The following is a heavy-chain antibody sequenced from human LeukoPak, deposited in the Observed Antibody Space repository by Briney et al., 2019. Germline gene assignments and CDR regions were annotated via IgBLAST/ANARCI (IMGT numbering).Heavy chain of an antibody. V-gene: IGHV1-24*01. J-gene: IGHJ4*02. CDR1: GYTLTELS. CDR3: AAFPITMIVVVITTPFDY. Sequence: ASVKVSCKVSGYTLTELSMHWVRQAPGKGLEWMGGFDPGGGETIYAQKFQGRVTMTEDTSTDTAYMELSSLRSEDTAVYYCAAFPITMIVVVITTPFDYWGQGTLVTVSS. CDR2: FDPGGGET. D-gene: IGHD3-22*01.